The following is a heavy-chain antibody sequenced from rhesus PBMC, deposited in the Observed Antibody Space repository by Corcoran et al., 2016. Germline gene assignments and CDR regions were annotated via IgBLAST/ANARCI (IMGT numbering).Heavy chain of an antibody. V-gene: IGHV1-138*01. CDR3: ERGADY. CDR2: INPKPGGA. CDR1: GYTFTDYY. J-gene: IGHJ4*01. Sequence: QVQLVQSGAEVKKPGSSVKVSCKASGYTFTDYYMHWGRQAPGQGLEWMGKINPKPGGANYAQKFQGRVTMTRDTSTSTAYMELSSLRSEDTAVYYCERGADYWGQGVLVTVSS.